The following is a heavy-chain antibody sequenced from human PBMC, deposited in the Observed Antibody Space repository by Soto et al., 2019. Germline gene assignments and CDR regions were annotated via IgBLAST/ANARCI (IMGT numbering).Heavy chain of an antibody. V-gene: IGHV3-23*01. J-gene: IGHJ6*02. Sequence: PGGSLRLSCAASGFTFSSYAMSWVRQAPGKGLEWVSAISGSGGSTYYADSVKGRFTISRDNSKNTLYLQMNSLRAEDTAVYYCAKCSAYYYYYGMDVWGQGTTVTFSS. CDR1: GFTFSSYA. CDR2: ISGSGGST. D-gene: IGHD6-25*01. CDR3: AKCSAYYYYYGMDV.